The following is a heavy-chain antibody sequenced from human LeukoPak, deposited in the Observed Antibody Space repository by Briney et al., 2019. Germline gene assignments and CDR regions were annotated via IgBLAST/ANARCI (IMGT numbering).Heavy chain of an antibody. V-gene: IGHV3-53*01. CDR1: GFTVSSNY. J-gene: IGHJ4*02. D-gene: IGHD6-25*01. CDR2: IYSGGST. CDR3: ARVDLAAWFDY. Sequence: GGSLRLSCAASGFTVSSNYISCVRQAPGKGLEWVSVIYSGGSTYYADSVKGRFTISRDNSKNTLYLQMNSLRAENTAVYNCARVDLAAWFDYCGQGTLVTVSS.